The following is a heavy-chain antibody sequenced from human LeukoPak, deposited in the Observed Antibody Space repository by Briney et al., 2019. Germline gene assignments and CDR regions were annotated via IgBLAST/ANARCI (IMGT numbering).Heavy chain of an antibody. Sequence: GATVTVSCKASGYTFTSYGISWVRRAPRQGLEWMGCISAYNGNTNHAQKLQGRVTMTTDTSTSTAYMELRSLRSDDTAVYYCARDVIVVVVAATPPYEYWGQGTLVTVSS. V-gene: IGHV1-18*01. D-gene: IGHD2-15*01. CDR3: ARDVIVVVVAATPPYEY. CDR2: ISAYNGNT. CDR1: GYTFTSYG. J-gene: IGHJ4*02.